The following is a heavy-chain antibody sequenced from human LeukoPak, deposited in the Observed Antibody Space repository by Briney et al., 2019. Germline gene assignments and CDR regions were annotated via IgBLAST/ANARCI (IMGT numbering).Heavy chain of an antibody. CDR3: ARAPLTSGGWRGYFDY. D-gene: IGHD3-10*01. CDR2: ISSSSSYI. J-gene: IGHJ4*02. Sequence: GGSLRLSCAPSGFTFSSYSMNWVRQAPGKGLEWVSSISSSSSYIYYADSVKGRFTISRDNAKNSLYLQMNSLRAEDTAVYYCARAPLTSGGWRGYFDYWGQGTLVTVSS. CDR1: GFTFSSYS. V-gene: IGHV3-21*01.